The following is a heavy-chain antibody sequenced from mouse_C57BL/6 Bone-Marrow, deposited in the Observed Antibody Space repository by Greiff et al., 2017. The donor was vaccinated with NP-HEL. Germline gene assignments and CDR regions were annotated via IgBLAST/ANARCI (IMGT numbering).Heavy chain of an antibody. CDR3: AKMRYSYFDY. Sequence: VKLQESGPGLVQPSQSLSITCTVSGFSLTSYGVHWVRQSPGKGLEWLGVIWRGGSTDYNAAFMSRLSITKDNTKSPVFFKMNSLQAYDTAIYYCAKMRYSYFDYWGQGTTLTVSS. V-gene: IGHV2-5*01. CDR2: IWRGGST. D-gene: IGHD2-12*01. CDR1: GFSLTSYG. J-gene: IGHJ2*01.